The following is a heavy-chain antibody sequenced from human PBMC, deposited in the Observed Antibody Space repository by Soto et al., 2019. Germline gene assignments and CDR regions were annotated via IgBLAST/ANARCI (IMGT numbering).Heavy chain of an antibody. CDR1: GFTFSSYS. D-gene: IGHD2-2*01. Sequence: EVQLVESGGGLVKPGGSLRLSCAASGFTFSSYSMNWVRQAPGKGLEWVSSISSSSSYIYYADSVKGRYTISRDNAKNSQYLQRNSLRAEGTAVYYCASSQLSDYLGQGTLVTVSS. CDR2: ISSSSSYI. CDR3: ASSQLSDY. J-gene: IGHJ4*02. V-gene: IGHV3-21*01.